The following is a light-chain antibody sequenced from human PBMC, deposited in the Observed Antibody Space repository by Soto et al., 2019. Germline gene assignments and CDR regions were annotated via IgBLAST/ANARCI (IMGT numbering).Light chain of an antibody. Sequence: DIVMTQSPDSLAVSLGERATINCKSSQSVLYSSNNKNYLAWYQQKPGQPPKLLIYWASTRESGVPDRFSGSGSGTDLTLTISSLQAEDVDVYYCQQYYSTPPTFGQGTKVEIK. CDR3: QQYYSTPPT. J-gene: IGKJ1*01. CDR2: WAS. V-gene: IGKV4-1*01. CDR1: QSVLYSSNNKNY.